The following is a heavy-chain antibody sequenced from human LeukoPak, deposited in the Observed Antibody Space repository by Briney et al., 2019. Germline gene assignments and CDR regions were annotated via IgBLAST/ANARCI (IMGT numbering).Heavy chain of an antibody. J-gene: IGHJ4*02. Sequence: ASETLSLTCSVSGVSITSNYWSWIRQPPGKGLEWLGYTHHSGATSYNPSLKSRSTMSLDTSNNQFSLKLSSVTAADTAVYYCARSSGHSYGDFDYWGQGTLVTVSS. CDR2: THHSGAT. D-gene: IGHD5-18*01. CDR1: GVSITSNY. V-gene: IGHV4-59*01. CDR3: ARSSGHSYGDFDY.